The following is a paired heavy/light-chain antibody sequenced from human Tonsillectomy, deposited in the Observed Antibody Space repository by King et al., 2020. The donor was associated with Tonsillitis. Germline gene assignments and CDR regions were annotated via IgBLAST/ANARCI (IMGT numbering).Light chain of an antibody. CDR2: DAS. V-gene: IGKV1-33*01. CDR1: QDISNC. Sequence: DIQMTQSPSSLSASVGDRVTITCQASQDISNCLNWYQQKPGKAPKLLIYDASNLETGVPSRFSGRGSGTHFTLTISSLQPEDIATYYCQQYYNLLTFGGGTKVEIK. CDR3: QQYYNLLT. J-gene: IGKJ4*01.
Heavy chain of an antibody. CDR2: FGDGGDGT. Sequence: QLLESGGGLVQPGGSLRLSCAASGFSFSSSVMSWVRQAPGKGLEWVSGFGDGGDGTHYADSVKGRFTVSRDSSRNTVYLQLNSLRAEDTAVYYCAKAGRYCSRTRCSKYFQYWGQGTLVIVSS. D-gene: IGHD2-2*01. CDR3: AKAGRYCSRTRCSKYFQY. CDR1: GFSFSSSV. V-gene: IGHV3-23*01. J-gene: IGHJ1*01.